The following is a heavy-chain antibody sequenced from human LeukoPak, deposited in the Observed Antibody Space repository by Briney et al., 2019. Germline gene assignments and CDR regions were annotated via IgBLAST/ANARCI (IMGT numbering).Heavy chain of an antibody. V-gene: IGHV3-66*01. CDR2: TYSGGTT. D-gene: IGHD3-3*01. CDR3: ARDPSGTTIDNYYTLPKGMDV. J-gene: IGHJ6*02. CDR1: GFTVSNSY. Sequence: PGGSLRLSCAASGFTVSNSYINWVRQALGKGLEWISVTYSGGTTYYSESVKDRFVVSRDNSKNTLYLQMSSLTGEDTAISFCARDPSGTTIDNYYTLPKGMDVRGQGTTVTVSS.